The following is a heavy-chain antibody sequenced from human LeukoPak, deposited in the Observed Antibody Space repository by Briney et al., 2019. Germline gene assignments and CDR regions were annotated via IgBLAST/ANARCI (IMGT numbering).Heavy chain of an antibody. CDR3: ASYNSSYYWDDAFDI. V-gene: IGHV4-61*02. CDR1: GGSISSGSYY. Sequence: SETLSLTCTVSGGSISSGSYYWRWLRQPAGKGLEWFGRIYTSGSTKYNPSLKSRVTISVDTSKNQFSLKLSSVTAADTAVYYCASYNSSYYWDDAFDIWGQGTMVTVSS. J-gene: IGHJ3*02. CDR2: IYTSGST. D-gene: IGHD3-22*01.